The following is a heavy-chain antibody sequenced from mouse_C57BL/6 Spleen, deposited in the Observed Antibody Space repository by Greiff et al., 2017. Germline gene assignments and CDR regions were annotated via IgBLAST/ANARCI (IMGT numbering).Heavy chain of an antibody. CDR3: VCHDYDRDY. CDR2: IHPNSGST. V-gene: IGHV1-64*01. D-gene: IGHD2-4*01. Sequence: VQLQESGAELVKPGASVKLSCKASGYTFTSYWMHWVKQRPGQGLEWIGMIHPNSGSTNYNEKFKSKATLTVDKSSSTAYMQLSSLTSEDSAVYYCVCHDYDRDYWGQGTTLTVSS. CDR1: GYTFTSYW. J-gene: IGHJ2*01.